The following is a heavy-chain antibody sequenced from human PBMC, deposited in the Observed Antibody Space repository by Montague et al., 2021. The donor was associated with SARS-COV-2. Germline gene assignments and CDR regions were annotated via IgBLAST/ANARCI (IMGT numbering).Heavy chain of an antibody. CDR1: GFSITTSTMG. D-gene: IGHD3-10*01. Sequence: PALVKLTQTLTLPCTFSGFSITTSTMGVGWIRQPPGKALEWLALIYWGXEKRFSPSLKSRLTITKDTFKDQVVLRMTNMDPVDTATYYCVHYASGSYYFHYWGQGTLVTVSS. J-gene: IGHJ4*02. CDR2: IYWGXEK. CDR3: VHYASGSYYFHY. V-gene: IGHV2-5*02.